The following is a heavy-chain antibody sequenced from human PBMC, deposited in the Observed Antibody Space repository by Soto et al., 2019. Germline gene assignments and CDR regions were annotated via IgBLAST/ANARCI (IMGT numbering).Heavy chain of an antibody. J-gene: IGHJ4*02. CDR3: SRRAGDGGNDY. D-gene: IGHD3-10*01. V-gene: IGHV3-73*01. Sequence: GVSLRLSCAASGFTLSDSEMHWVRQASGKGLEWVGRIRSRTNNYVTTYGASVRGRFTISRDDSNNAAYLQMNSLKTEDTAVYYCSRRAGDGGNDYWGQGTVVPVSS. CDR2: IRSRTNNYVT. CDR1: GFTLSDSE.